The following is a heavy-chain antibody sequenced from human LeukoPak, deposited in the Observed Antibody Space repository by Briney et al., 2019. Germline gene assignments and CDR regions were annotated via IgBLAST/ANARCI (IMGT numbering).Heavy chain of an antibody. J-gene: IGHJ4*02. CDR2: IYSGGNT. D-gene: IGHD1-26*01. Sequence: ETLSLTCAVYGGSFSGYYWSWVRQAPGKGLEWVSVIYSGGNTYYVDSVKGRFTISRDNSKNTLYLQLNSLRADDTAVYYCARGPIVGAPGIWGQGTLVTVSS. CDR3: ARGPIVGAPGI. V-gene: IGHV3-66*01. CDR1: GGSFSGYY.